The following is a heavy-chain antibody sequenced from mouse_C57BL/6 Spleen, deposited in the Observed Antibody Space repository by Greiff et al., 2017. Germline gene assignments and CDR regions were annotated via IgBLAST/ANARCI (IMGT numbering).Heavy chain of an antibody. CDR2: ISDGGSYT. J-gene: IGHJ3*01. V-gene: IGHV5-4*01. CDR3: AREGGDGYYPWFAY. CDR1: GFTFSSYA. D-gene: IGHD2-3*01. Sequence: EVQLVESGGGLVKPGGSLKLSCAASGFTFSSYAMSWVRQTPEKRLEWVATISDGGSYTYYPDNVKGRFTISRDNAKNNLYLQMSHLKSEDTAMYYCAREGGDGYYPWFAYWGQGTLVTVSA.